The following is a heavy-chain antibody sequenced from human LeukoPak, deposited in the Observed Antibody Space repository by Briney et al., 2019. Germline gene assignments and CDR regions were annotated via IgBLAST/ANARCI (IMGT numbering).Heavy chain of an antibody. D-gene: IGHD3-22*01. CDR1: GFTFSDHY. CDR2: ISSSGSTI. Sequence: GGSLRLSCAASGFTFSDHYMSWIRQAPGKGLEWVSYISSSGSTIYYADSVKGRFTISRDNAKNSLYLQMNSLRAEDTAVYYCARDSYYDSSGRNTPFDYWGQGTLVTVSS. CDR3: ARDSYYDSSGRNTPFDY. J-gene: IGHJ4*02. V-gene: IGHV3-11*01.